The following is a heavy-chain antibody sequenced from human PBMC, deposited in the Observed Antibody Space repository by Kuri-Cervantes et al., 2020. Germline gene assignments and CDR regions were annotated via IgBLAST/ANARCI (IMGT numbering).Heavy chain of an antibody. J-gene: IGHJ5*02. CDR2: ISGSGGST. Sequence: GGSLRLSCAASGFTFSSYEMNWVRQAPGKGLEWVSAISGSGGSTYYADSVKGRFTISRDNSKNTLYLQMNSLRAEDTAVYYCAKEEGYCSSTSCYFTPSWGQGTLVTVSS. D-gene: IGHD2-2*01. CDR1: GFTFSSYE. V-gene: IGHV3-23*01. CDR3: AKEEGYCSSTSCYFTPS.